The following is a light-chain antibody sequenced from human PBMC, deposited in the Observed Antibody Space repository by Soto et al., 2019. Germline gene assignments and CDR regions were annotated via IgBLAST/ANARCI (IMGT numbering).Light chain of an antibody. Sequence: QSALTQPASVSGSPGQSITISCTGTSSDVGSYNLVSWYQQHPGKAPKLMIYEGSKRPSGVSNRFSGSKSGNTASLTISGLQAEDEADYCCCSYAGGSTLVFGRGTKLTVL. CDR2: EGS. CDR3: CSYAGGSTLV. V-gene: IGLV2-23*01. J-gene: IGLJ2*01. CDR1: SSDVGSYNL.